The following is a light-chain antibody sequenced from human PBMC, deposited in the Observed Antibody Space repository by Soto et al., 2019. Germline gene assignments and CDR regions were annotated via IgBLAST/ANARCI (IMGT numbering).Light chain of an antibody. J-gene: IGLJ1*01. CDR1: SSDVGAYDF. V-gene: IGLV2-14*03. CDR3: SSYTTSSTRV. CDR2: EVR. Sequence: QSALPQPASVSGSPVQSITISCTGTSSDVGAYDFVSWYQQHPDKAPKLMIYEVRNRPSGVSNRFSGSKSVNTATLTISGLQAEDEADYYCSSYTTSSTRVFGTGTKVTVL.